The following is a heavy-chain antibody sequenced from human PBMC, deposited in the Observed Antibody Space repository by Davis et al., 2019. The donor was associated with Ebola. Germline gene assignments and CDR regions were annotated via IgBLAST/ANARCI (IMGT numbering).Heavy chain of an antibody. CDR3: ARLYGPGHYLNWYFNL. CDR2: IYPDDSDT. CDR1: RYSFTGYW. J-gene: IGHJ2*01. Sequence: GGSLRLSCKGSRYSFTGYWIGWVRQMPGKGLEWMGIIYPDDSDTRYSPSFEGQVTMSADKSISTAYLQWSRLKASDTAMYYCARLYGPGHYLNWYFNLWGRDTLVTVSS. D-gene: IGHD3-10*01. V-gene: IGHV5-51*01.